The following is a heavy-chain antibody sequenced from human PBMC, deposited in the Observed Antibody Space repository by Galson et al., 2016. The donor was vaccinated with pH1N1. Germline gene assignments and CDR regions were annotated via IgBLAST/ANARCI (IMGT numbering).Heavy chain of an antibody. CDR3: ARGEGIRYYYSGMDV. V-gene: IGHV4-39*01. D-gene: IGHD3-16*01. CDR1: GVSISNTNYY. Sequence: ETLSLTCSVSGVSISNTNYYWGWIRQPPGKGLEWIANIYYTGNTYYDASLQSRVTISVDTSKNQFSLTLNSVTAADTAVYYCARGEGIRYYYSGMDVWGQGTTVTVFS. CDR2: IYYTGNT. J-gene: IGHJ6*02.